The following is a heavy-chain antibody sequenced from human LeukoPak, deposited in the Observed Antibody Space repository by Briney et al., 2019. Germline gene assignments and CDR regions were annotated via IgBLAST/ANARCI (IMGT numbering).Heavy chain of an antibody. CDR1: GGSISSSRYY. Sequence: SETLSLTCTVSGGSISSSRYYWGWIRQPPGKGLEWIGSIYYSGSTYYNPSLKSRVTISVDTSKNQFSLKLSSVTAADTAVYYCAYDRLDPYSRGSNWFDPWGQGTLVTVSS. D-gene: IGHD6-19*01. V-gene: IGHV4-39*01. CDR2: IYYSGST. CDR3: AYDRLDPYSRGSNWFDP. J-gene: IGHJ5*02.